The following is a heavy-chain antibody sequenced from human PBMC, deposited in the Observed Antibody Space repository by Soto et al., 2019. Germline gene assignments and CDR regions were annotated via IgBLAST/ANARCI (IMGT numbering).Heavy chain of an antibody. CDR1: GFTFSSYS. V-gene: IGHV3-48*02. D-gene: IGHD5-12*01. J-gene: IGHJ6*02. CDR3: ARDSGYDMGAVVTPHYYYGMDV. CDR2: ISSSSSTI. Sequence: GGSLRLSCAASGFTFSSYSMNWVRQAPGKGLEWVSYISSSSSTIYYADSVKGRFTISRDNAKNSLYLQMNSLRDEDTAVYYCARDSGYDMGAVVTPHYYYGMDVWGQGTTVTVSS.